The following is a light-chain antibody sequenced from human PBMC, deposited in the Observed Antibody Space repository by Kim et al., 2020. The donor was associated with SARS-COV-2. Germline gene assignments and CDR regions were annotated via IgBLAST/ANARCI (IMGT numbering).Light chain of an antibody. V-gene: IGLV3-1*01. CDR1: KLGDKY. CDR3: QAWDSSNVV. J-gene: IGLJ2*01. Sequence: SYELTQPPSVSVSPGQTASITCSGYKLGDKYACWYQQKPGQSPVLVIYQDSKRPSGIPERFSGSNSGNTATLTISGTQAMDEADYYCQAWDSSNVVFGGG. CDR2: QDS.